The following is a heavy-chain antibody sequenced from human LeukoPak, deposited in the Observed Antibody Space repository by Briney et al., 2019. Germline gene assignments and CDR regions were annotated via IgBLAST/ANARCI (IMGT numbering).Heavy chain of an antibody. CDR2: ISWNSGSI. J-gene: IGHJ6*03. Sequence: GRSLRLSCAASGFTFDDYAMHWVRQAPGKGLEWVSGISWNSGSIGYADSVKGRFTISRDNAKNSLYLQMNSLRAEDTALYYCAKSSTSVPYYMDVWGKGTTVTVSS. D-gene: IGHD2-2*01. CDR1: GFTFDDYA. CDR3: AKSSTSVPYYMDV. V-gene: IGHV3-9*01.